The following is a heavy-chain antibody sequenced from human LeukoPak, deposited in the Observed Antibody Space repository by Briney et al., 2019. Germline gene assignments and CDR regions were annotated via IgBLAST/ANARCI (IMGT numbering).Heavy chain of an antibody. D-gene: IGHD2-2*01. V-gene: IGHV1-46*01. CDR1: GYTFTSYY. CDR3: ARSSRWDIVVVPAANQYYHGMDV. Sequence: ASVKVSCKASGYTFTSYYMHWVRQAPGQGLEWMGIINPSGGSTSYAQKFQGRVTMTRDTSTSTVYMELSSLRSEDTAVYYCARSSRWDIVVVPAANQYYHGMDVWGQGTTVTVSS. CDR2: INPSGGST. J-gene: IGHJ6*02.